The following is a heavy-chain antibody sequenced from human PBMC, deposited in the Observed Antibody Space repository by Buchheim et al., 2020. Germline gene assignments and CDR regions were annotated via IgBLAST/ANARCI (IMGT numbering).Heavy chain of an antibody. CDR1: GYTFTSYY. D-gene: IGHD2-2*01. J-gene: IGHJ4*02. V-gene: IGHV1-46*01. CDR2: INPSGGST. Sequence: QVQLVQSGAEVKKPGASVKVSCKASGYTFTSYYIHWVRQAPGQGLEWMGIINPSGGSTSYAQKFQGRVTMTRDTSTRKVYMELSSLRSEDTAVYYCARAYCSITSCYKKYFDYWGQGTL. CDR3: ARAYCSITSCYKKYFDY.